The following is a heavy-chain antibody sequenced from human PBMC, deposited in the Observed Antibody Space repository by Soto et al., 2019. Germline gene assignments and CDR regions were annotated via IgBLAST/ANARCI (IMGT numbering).Heavy chain of an antibody. CDR3: ARVTIGYCISTSCYSIHYGMDV. CDR2: IYYSGST. V-gene: IGHV4-30-4*01. CDR1: GGSISSGDYY. Sequence: TSETLSLTCTVSGGSISSGDYYWSWIRQPPGKGLEWIGYIYYSGSTYYNPSLKSRVTISVDTSKNQFSLKLSSVTAADTAVYYCARVTIGYCISTSCYSIHYGMDVWGQGTTVTVSS. J-gene: IGHJ6*02. D-gene: IGHD2-2*01.